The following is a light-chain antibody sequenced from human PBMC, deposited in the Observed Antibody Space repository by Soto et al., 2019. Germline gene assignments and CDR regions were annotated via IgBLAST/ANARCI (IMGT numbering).Light chain of an antibody. CDR3: QQYNSYSGT. V-gene: IGKV1-5*01. CDR1: QNINNW. Sequence: GDRVTITCRASQNINNWIAWYQQKPGKAPKFLIYDASTLESGVPSRFSGSGFGTEFSLTISSLQPDDFGTYYCQQYNSYSGTFGQGTKV. J-gene: IGKJ1*01. CDR2: DAS.